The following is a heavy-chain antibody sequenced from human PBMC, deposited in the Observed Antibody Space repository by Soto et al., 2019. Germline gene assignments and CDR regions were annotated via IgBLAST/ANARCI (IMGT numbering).Heavy chain of an antibody. J-gene: IGHJ3*02. CDR1: GGSISSGGYY. CDR2: IYYSGST. Sequence: SDTLSLTCTVSGGSISSGGYYWSWIRQHPGKGLEWIGYIYYSGSTYYNPSLKSRVTISVDTSKNQFSLKLSSVTAADTAVYYCARGDRVSVAFDIWGQGTMVTVSS. D-gene: IGHD6-13*01. V-gene: IGHV4-31*03. CDR3: ARGDRVSVAFDI.